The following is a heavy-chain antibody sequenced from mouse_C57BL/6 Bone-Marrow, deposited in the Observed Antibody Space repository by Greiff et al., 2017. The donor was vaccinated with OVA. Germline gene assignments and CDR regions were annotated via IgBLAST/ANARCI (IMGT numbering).Heavy chain of an antibody. J-gene: IGHJ4*01. CDR3: ARADYYGSNYGAMDY. CDR1: GYTFTDYY. D-gene: IGHD1-1*01. CDR2: IYPGSGNT. Sequence: QVQLKESGAELVRPGASVKLSCKASGYTFTDYYINWVKQRPGQGLEWIARIYPGSGNTYYNEKFKGKATLTAEKSSSTAYMQLSSLTTEDSAVYFCARADYYGSNYGAMDYWGQGTSVTVSS. V-gene: IGHV1-76*01.